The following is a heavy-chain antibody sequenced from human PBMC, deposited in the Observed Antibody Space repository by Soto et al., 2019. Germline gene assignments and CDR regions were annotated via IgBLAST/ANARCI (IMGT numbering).Heavy chain of an antibody. CDR3: AKGLAVTTSFYVDAFAI. CDR2: ISWNSGSM. J-gene: IGHJ3*02. CDR1: GFSFEDYA. V-gene: IGHV3-9*01. Sequence: PGGSLRLSCAASGFSFEDYAMHWVRQAPGKGLEWVSGISWNSGSMGYGDSVKGRFSISRDNAKKSLYLRMNSLRTEDTGLYYCAKGLAVTTSFYVDAFAIWGQGTMVPVSS. D-gene: IGHD4-17*01.